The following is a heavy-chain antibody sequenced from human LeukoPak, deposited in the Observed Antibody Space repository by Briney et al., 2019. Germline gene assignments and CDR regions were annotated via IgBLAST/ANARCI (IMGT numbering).Heavy chain of an antibody. CDR1: GYTFTSYN. CDR2: INPSGGST. D-gene: IGHD2-15*01. CDR3: ARVISGGSYF. V-gene: IGHV1-46*01. J-gene: IGHJ4*02. Sequence: ASVKVSCKASGYTFTSYNMHWLRQPPGQGLGWMGIINPSGGSTSYAQKFQGRVTMTRDTSTSTVYMELSSLRSEDTAVYYCARVISGGSYFWGQGTLVTVSS.